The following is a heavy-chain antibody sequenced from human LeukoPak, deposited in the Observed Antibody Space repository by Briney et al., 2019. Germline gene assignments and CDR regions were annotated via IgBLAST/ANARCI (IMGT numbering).Heavy chain of an antibody. CDR3: ARGIASSRSVAIDL. CDR2: IWYDGSNK. J-gene: IGHJ4*02. D-gene: IGHD6-13*01. Sequence: GRSLRLSCAASGFTFSSYGMHWVRQAPGKGLEWVAVIWYDGSNKYYADSVKGRFTISRDNAKNTLYLQMNSLRVEDTALYYYARGIASSRSVAIDLWGQGTLVAVSS. CDR1: GFTFSSYG. V-gene: IGHV3-33*03.